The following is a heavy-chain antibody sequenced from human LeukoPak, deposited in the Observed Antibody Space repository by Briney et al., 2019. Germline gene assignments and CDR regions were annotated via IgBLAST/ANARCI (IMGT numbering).Heavy chain of an antibody. D-gene: IGHD3-22*01. V-gene: IGHV3-30-3*01. CDR3: ARDTYYYDSSGYRDVEYTWFDP. CDR2: ISYDGGNK. Sequence: GGSLKLSCAASGFTFSSYAMHWVRQAPGKGLEWVAVISYDGGNKYYADSVKGRFTISRDNSKNTLYLQMNSLRAEDTAVYYCARDTYYYDSSGYRDVEYTWFDPWGQGTLVTVSS. J-gene: IGHJ5*02. CDR1: GFTFSSYA.